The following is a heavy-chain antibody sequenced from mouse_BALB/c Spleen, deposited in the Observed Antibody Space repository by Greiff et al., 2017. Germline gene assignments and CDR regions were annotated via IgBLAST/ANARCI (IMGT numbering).Heavy chain of an antibody. V-gene: IGHV1-5*01. Sequence: SGTVLARPGASVKMSCKASGYSFTSYWMHWVKQRPGQGLEWIGAIYPGNSDTSYNQKFKGKAKLTAVTSASTAYMELSSLTNEDSAVYYCTRYGSRSYYFDYWGQGTTLTVSS. CDR1: GYSFTSYW. CDR3: TRYGSRSYYFDY. CDR2: IYPGNSDT. J-gene: IGHJ2*01. D-gene: IGHD1-1*01.